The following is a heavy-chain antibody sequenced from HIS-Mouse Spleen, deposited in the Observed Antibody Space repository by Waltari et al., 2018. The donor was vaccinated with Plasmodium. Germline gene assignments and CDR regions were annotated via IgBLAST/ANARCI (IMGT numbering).Heavy chain of an antibody. CDR3: ASSWYWYFDL. CDR1: GFTLSSYW. CDR2: IKQDGSEK. J-gene: IGHJ2*01. D-gene: IGHD6-13*01. V-gene: IGHV3-7*01. Sequence: EVQLVESGGGLVQPGGSLRLPCAASGFTLSSYWMSWVRQAQGKGLEWVANIKQDGSEKYYVDSVKGRFTISRDNAKNSLYLQMNSLRAEDTAVYYCASSWYWYFDLWGRGTLVTVSS.